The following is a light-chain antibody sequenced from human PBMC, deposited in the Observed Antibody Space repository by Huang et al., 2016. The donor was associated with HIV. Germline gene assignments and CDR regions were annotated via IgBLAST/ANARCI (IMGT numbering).Light chain of an antibody. V-gene: IGKV3-20*01. CDR1: QTVSSTY. CDR2: GAS. Sequence: EIVLTQSPATLSLSPGDRATLSCRASQTVSSTYLACYQQTPGQSPRLLIDGASSRATGIPDRFSGSGSGTDFTLTISRLEPEDFAVYYCQQYITSPETFGQGTKLEI. CDR3: QQYITSPET. J-gene: IGKJ2*01.